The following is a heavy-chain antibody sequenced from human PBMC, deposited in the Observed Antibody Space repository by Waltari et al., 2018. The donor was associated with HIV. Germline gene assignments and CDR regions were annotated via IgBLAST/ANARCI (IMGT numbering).Heavy chain of an antibody. CDR2: LPR. D-gene: IGHD6-19*01. Sequence: QVQLVQSGAEVKKPGASVKDSCKASGYTFTSYGISWVRQAPGQGLLPRNYAQKLQGRVTMTTDTSTSTAYMELRSLRSDDTAVYYCARGIPSSSGWSVSDYWGQGTLVTVSS. CDR3: ARGIPSSSGWSVSDY. CDR1: GYTFTSYG. V-gene: IGHV1-18*01. J-gene: IGHJ4*02.